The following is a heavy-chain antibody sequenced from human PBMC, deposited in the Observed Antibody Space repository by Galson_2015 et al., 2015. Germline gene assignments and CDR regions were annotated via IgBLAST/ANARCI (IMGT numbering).Heavy chain of an antibody. J-gene: IGHJ5*02. CDR1: GGSFSSYY. D-gene: IGHD2-2*01. CDR2: INHSGTT. V-gene: IGHV4-34*01. Sequence: SEPLSLTCAVYGGSFSSYYWSWIRQPPGERLEWMGEINHSGTTNYNPSLKSRVTISVDTSKNQFSLKLRSVTAADTAVYYCVVELGYCSGTSCYWRWFGPWGQGTLVTVSS. CDR3: VVELGYCSGTSCYWRWFGP.